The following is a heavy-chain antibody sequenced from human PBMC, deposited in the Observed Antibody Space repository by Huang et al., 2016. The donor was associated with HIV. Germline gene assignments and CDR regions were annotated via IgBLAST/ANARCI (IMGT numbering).Heavy chain of an antibody. D-gene: IGHD3-10*01. Sequence: IYYSGSTYYNPSLKSRVTISVDTSKNQFSLKRSSVTAADTAVYYCARHDPDYYGSGSYYNNPIYWGQGTLVTVSS. J-gene: IGHJ4*02. CDR3: ARHDPDYYGSGSYYNNPIY. V-gene: IGHV4-39*01. CDR2: IYYSGST.